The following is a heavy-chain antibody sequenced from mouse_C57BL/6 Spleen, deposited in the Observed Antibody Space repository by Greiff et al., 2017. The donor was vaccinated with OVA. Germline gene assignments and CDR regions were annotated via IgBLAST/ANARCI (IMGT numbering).Heavy chain of an antibody. CDR1: GYTFTSYW. Sequence: VQLQQPVAELVMPGASVKLSCKASGYTFTSYWMHWVKQRPGQGLEWIGEIDPSDSYTNYNQKFKGKSTLTVDKSSSTAYMQLSSLTSEDSAVYYCARHYPYAMDYWGQGTSVTVSS. CDR3: ARHYPYAMDY. J-gene: IGHJ4*01. D-gene: IGHD1-2*01. CDR2: IDPSDSYT. V-gene: IGHV1-69*01.